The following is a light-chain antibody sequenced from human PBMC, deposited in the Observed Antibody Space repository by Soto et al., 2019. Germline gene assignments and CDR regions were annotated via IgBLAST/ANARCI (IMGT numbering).Light chain of an antibody. V-gene: IGKV1-5*03. J-gene: IGKJ1*01. CDR3: QQYNNYFWA. CDR1: QNINTW. CDR2: KAS. Sequence: IQVTQYPSTLSGTVGDRVTITCRASQNINTWLAWYQQKPGKAPKLLILKASSLESGVPSRFSGSGSGTEFTLTISSLQPDDLATYYCQQYNNYFWAFGQG.